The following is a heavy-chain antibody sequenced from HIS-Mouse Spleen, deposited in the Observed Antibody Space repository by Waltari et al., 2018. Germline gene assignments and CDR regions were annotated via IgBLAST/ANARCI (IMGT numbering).Heavy chain of an antibody. CDR1: GGSISSSSYY. CDR2: IYYSGRT. Sequence: QLQLQESGPGLVKPSETLSLTCTVSGGSISSSSYYWGWIRQPPGKGLEWIGIIYYSGRTYYNPSLRGRVTISVDTSKNQFSLTLSSVTAADTAVYYCAREIPYSSSWYDWYFDLWGRGTLVTVSS. CDR3: AREIPYSSSWYDWYFDL. V-gene: IGHV4-39*07. D-gene: IGHD6-13*01. J-gene: IGHJ2*01.